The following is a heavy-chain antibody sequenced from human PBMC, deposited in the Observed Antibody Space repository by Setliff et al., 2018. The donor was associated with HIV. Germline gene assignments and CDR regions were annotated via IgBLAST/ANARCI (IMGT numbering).Heavy chain of an antibody. Sequence: GGSLRLSCAASGLIFSSYWMSWVRQAPGKGLEWVANIKQDGSEKYYVDSVKGRFTISRDNSKNTLYLQLNALRADDTAMYYCAFSGTYYYVYWGQGTLVTVS. CDR1: GLIFSSYW. CDR2: IKQDGSEK. CDR3: AFSGTYYYVY. V-gene: IGHV3-7*03. D-gene: IGHD1-26*01. J-gene: IGHJ4*02.